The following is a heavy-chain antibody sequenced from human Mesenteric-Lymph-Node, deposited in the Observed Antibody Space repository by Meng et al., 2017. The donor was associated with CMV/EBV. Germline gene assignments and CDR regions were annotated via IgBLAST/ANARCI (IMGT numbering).Heavy chain of an antibody. CDR1: GFTFSNYW. D-gene: IGHD1/OR15-1a*01. CDR3: ARDPQEHELTLDY. V-gene: IGHV3-7*01. CDR2: IQQNGVEK. J-gene: IGHJ4*02. Sequence: GESLKISCTGSGFTFSNYWMSWVRQAPGKGLEWVANIQQNGVEKHYLDSVKGRFTISKDNTKNSLYLQMNSLRAEDTAVYFCARDPQEHELTLDYWGQGTLVTVSS.